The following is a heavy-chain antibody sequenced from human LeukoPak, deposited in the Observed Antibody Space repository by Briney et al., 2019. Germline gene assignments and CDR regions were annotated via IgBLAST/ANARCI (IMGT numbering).Heavy chain of an antibody. CDR2: IYYSGST. CDR1: GGSISSYY. J-gene: IGHJ3*02. V-gene: IGHV4-59*12. D-gene: IGHD4-23*01. Sequence: SETLSLTCTVSGGSISSYYWSWIRQPPGKGLEWIGYIYYSGSTYYNPSLKSRVTISVDTSKNQFSLKLSSVTAADTAVYYCARVVTPAAFDIWGQGTMVTVSS. CDR3: ARVVTPAAFDI.